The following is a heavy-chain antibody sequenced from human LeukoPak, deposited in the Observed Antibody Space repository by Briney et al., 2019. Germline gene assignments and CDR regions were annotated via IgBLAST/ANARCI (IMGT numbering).Heavy chain of an antibody. V-gene: IGHV4-61*02. J-gene: IGHJ5*02. D-gene: IGHD2-2*01. Sequence: SQTLSLTCTVSGASISSGSYYWSLIRQPAGKGLEWIGRIYSSGSTDYNPSLKSRVTISVDTSKNQFSLKLSSVTAADTAVYYCARYCSSTSCYSNWFDPWGQGTLVTVSS. CDR3: ARYCSSTSCYSNWFDP. CDR2: IYSSGST. CDR1: GASISSGSYY.